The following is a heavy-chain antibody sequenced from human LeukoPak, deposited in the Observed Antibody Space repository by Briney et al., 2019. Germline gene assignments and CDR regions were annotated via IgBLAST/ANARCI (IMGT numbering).Heavy chain of an antibody. D-gene: IGHD3-22*01. CDR2: ISANGGST. CDR3: ARGGRGSAAVVAPRSFDI. V-gene: IGHV3-23*01. CDR1: GFTFTNYA. J-gene: IGHJ3*02. Sequence: GGSLRLSCAASGFTFTNYAMSWVRQAPGKGLEWVSSISANGGSTYYADSVEGRFTISRDNSKNTLYLQTNSLRAEDSALYYCARGGRGSAAVVAPRSFDIWGQGTMVTVSS.